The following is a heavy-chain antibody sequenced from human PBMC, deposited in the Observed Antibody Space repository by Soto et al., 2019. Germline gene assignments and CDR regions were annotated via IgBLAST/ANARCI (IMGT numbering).Heavy chain of an antibody. CDR2: INHSGST. CDR1: GGSFIGYY. CDR3: ARGGLVVVPAANRRVVFDY. V-gene: IGHV4-34*01. Sequence: SETLSLTCAIYGGSFIGYYWSWILQPPGKGLEWIGEINHSGSTNYNPSLKSRVTISVDTSKNQFSLKLSSVTAADTAVYYCARGGLVVVPAANRRVVFDYWGQGTLVTV. J-gene: IGHJ4*02. D-gene: IGHD2-2*01.